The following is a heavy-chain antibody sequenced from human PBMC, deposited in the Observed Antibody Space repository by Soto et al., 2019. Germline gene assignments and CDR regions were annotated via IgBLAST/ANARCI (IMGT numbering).Heavy chain of an antibody. CDR3: ARQYYYGSGSYSWGWFDP. CDR1: GGSISSHY. CDR2: IYYSGST. V-gene: IGHV4-59*08. D-gene: IGHD3-10*01. Sequence: QVQLQESGSGLVKPSETLSLTCTVSGGSISSHYWSWIRQPPGKGLEWIGYIYYSGSTNYNPSLKSRVTISVDTSKNQFSLKLSSVTAADTAVYYCARQYYYGSGSYSWGWFDPWGQGTLVTVSS. J-gene: IGHJ5*02.